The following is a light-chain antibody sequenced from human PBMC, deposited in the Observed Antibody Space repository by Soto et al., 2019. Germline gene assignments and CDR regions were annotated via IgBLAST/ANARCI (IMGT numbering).Light chain of an antibody. V-gene: IGKV3-11*01. CDR1: QSIGNS. J-gene: IGKJ1*01. CDR2: DAS. Sequence: EIVLTQSPATVSLSPGDRATLSCRASQSIGNSLAWYQQKAGQAPRLLIYDASSRASGIPARFSGSGSGTDFTLTISSLEPEDFAVYFCQQGTFGQGTKVDIK. CDR3: QQGT.